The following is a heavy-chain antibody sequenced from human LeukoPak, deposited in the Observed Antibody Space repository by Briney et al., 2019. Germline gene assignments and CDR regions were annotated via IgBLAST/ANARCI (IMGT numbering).Heavy chain of an antibody. V-gene: IGHV3-23*01. CDR2: IRGSGGST. D-gene: IGHD1-14*01. J-gene: IGHJ4*02. CDR3: ANYGNPSGDY. CDR1: GITFSSYA. Sequence: GGSLRLSCAASGITFSSYAMSWVRQAPGKGLEWVSGIRGSGGSTYYADSVKGRFTISRDSSKSTLYLQMNSLRAEDTAVYYCANYGNPSGDYWGQGTLVTVSS.